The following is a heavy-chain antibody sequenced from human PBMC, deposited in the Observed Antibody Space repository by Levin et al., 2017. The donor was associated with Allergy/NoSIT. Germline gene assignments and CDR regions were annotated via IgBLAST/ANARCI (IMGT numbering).Heavy chain of an antibody. CDR2: ISWNSGSI. CDR3: AKGNPVADY. D-gene: IGHD6-19*01. Sequence: GGSLRLSCAASGFTFDDYAMHWVRQAPGKGLEWVSGISWNSGSIGYADSVKGRFTISRDNAKKSLYLQMNSLRAEDTALYYCAKGNPVADYWGQGTLVTVSS. CDR1: GFTFDDYA. V-gene: IGHV3-9*01. J-gene: IGHJ4*02.